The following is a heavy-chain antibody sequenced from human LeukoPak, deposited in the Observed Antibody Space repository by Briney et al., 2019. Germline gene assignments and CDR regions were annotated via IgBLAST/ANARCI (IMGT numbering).Heavy chain of an antibody. Sequence: ASVKVSCRASGYTFTGYYMHWVRQAPGQGLEWMGWINPNSGGTNYAQKFQGRVTMTRDTSISTAYMELSRLRSDDTAVYYCATWHYYYYYGMDVWGQGTTVTVSS. CDR1: GYTFTGYY. D-gene: IGHD5-12*01. J-gene: IGHJ6*02. CDR3: ATWHYYYYYGMDV. V-gene: IGHV1-2*02. CDR2: INPNSGGT.